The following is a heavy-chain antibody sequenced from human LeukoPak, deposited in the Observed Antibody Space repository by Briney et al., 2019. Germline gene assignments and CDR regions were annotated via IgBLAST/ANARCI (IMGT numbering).Heavy chain of an antibody. CDR1: GFNFSSYS. J-gene: IGHJ5*02. CDR3: AKNFVVSAGSFPNWFDP. V-gene: IGHV3-48*01. D-gene: IGHD2-15*01. Sequence: PGGSLRLSCAASGFNFSSYSMNWVRQSPGKGLEWISYINSDSSTIYYADSVQGRFTISRDNAKNSLYLQMKSLRSEDTAVYYCAKNFVVSAGSFPNWFDPWGQGTLVTVSS. CDR2: INSDSSTI.